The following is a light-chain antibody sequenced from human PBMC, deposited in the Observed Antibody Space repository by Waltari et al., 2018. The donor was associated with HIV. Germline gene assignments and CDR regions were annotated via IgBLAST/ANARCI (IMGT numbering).Light chain of an antibody. CDR2: EVS. V-gene: IGLV2-18*02. J-gene: IGLJ2*01. Sequence: QSALTQPPSVSGSPGQSVTISCTGTSSDVGSYNRVSWYQQPPGTAPKLMIYEVSNRPSGVPDRFSGSKSGNTASLTISGLQSEDEADYDCSSYTSSSTFVFGGGTKLTVL. CDR3: SSYTSSSTFV. CDR1: SSDVGSYNR.